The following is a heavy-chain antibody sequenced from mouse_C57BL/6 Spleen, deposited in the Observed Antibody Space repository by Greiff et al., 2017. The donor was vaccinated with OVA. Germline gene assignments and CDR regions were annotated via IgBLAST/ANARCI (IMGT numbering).Heavy chain of an antibody. D-gene: IGHD2-5*01. CDR1: GFNIKDDY. CDR2: IDPENGDT. J-gene: IGHJ1*03. Sequence: VQLKESGAELVRPGASVKLSCTASGFNIKDDYMHWVKQRPEQGLEWIGWIDPENGDTEYASKFQGKATITADTSSNTAYLQLSSLTSEDTAVYYCTYYSNHWYFDVWGTGTTVTVSS. V-gene: IGHV14-4*01. CDR3: TYYSNHWYFDV.